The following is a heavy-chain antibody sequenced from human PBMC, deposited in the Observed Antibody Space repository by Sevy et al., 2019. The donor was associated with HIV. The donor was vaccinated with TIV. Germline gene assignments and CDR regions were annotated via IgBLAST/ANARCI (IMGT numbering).Heavy chain of an antibody. V-gene: IGHV3-49*03. CDR3: TRGYYYDSSGYSDF. CDR1: GFTFGDYA. CDR2: IRSKDYGGET. D-gene: IGHD3-22*01. J-gene: IGHJ4*02. Sequence: GGSLRLSCTGSGFTFGDYAMSWFRQAPGMGLEWVGFIRSKDYGGETEYAASVKGRFTISRDASKSIADLQMNSLKTEDTAVYYCTRGYYYDSSGYSDFWGQGTLVTVSS.